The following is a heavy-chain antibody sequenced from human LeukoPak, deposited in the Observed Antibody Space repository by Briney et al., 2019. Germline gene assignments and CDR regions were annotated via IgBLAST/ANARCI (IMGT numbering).Heavy chain of an antibody. Sequence: ASVKVSCKASGYSVNAYNMHWVRQAPGQGLEWMGWINHKSGGANYAQKFQGRVSMTWDTSISTAYLELSRLRSEDTAIYYCARDNSVGDNAWWFDPWGQGTLVTVSS. CDR1: GYSVNAYN. V-gene: IGHV1-2*02. CDR2: INHKSGGA. CDR3: ARDNSVGDNAWWFDP. D-gene: IGHD1-26*01. J-gene: IGHJ5*02.